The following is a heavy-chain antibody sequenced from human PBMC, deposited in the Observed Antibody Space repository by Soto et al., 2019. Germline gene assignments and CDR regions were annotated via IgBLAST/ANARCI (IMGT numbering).Heavy chain of an antibody. CDR2: SSYSGNT. CDR3: VRDGGRQQMERMGWSDP. D-gene: IGHD6-13*01. CDR1: GVSITSGYYY. J-gene: IGHJ5*02. Sequence: QVQLQESGPGLVKPSQTLSLTCTVSGVSITSGYYYWAWFRQQPGRGLEWIGYSSYSGNTWYNPSLESRLTISRYTAKNQFYLNLSSMTAGDTAGYYCVRDGGRQQMERMGWSDPWGPGILVTVAS. V-gene: IGHV4-31*03.